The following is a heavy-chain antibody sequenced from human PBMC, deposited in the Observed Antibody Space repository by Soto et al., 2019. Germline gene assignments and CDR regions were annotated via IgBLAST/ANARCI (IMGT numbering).Heavy chain of an antibody. J-gene: IGHJ5*02. Sequence: GGSLRLSCAASGFTFSDYYMSWIRQAPGKGLEWISYISSSGATIYYADSVKGRFTTSRDNANNSLFLEMDSLRAEDTAVYYCVRVGYAYGNDPWGQETLVTVS. V-gene: IGHV3-11*01. CDR1: GFTFSDYY. CDR3: VRVGYAYGNDP. CDR2: ISSSGATI. D-gene: IGHD3-10*01.